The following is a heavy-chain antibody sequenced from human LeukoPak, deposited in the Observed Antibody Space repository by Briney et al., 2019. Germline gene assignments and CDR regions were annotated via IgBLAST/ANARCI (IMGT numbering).Heavy chain of an antibody. D-gene: IGHD4-11*01. CDR2: IWYDGSNK. CDR1: GFTFSSYG. V-gene: IGHV3-33*01. CDR3: AXXDTVTTNYYYGMDV. J-gene: IGHJ6*02. Sequence: GRSLRLSCAASGFTFSSYGMHWVRQAPGKGLEWVAVIWYDGSNKYYADSVKGRFTISRDNSKNTLYLQMNSLRAEDTAVYYCAXXDTVTTNYYYGMDVWGQGTTVTVSS.